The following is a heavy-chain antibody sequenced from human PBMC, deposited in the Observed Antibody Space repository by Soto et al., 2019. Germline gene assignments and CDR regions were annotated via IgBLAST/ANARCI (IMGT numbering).Heavy chain of an antibody. J-gene: IGHJ4*02. D-gene: IGHD1-26*01. Sequence: QVQLQQWGAGLLKPSETLSLTCAVYGGSFSGYYWSWIRQPPGKGLEWIGEINHSGSTNYNPSLKSRVTISVNTSKNHFSLQLSSVTAADTAVYYCARGRYSGSYLKPFPFDYWGQETLVTVSS. CDR1: GGSFSGYY. CDR3: ARGRYSGSYLKPFPFDY. CDR2: INHSGST. V-gene: IGHV4-34*01.